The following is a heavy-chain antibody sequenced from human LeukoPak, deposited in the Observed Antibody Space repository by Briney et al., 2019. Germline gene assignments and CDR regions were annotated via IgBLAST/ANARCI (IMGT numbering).Heavy chain of an antibody. CDR3: ANMVRGGYYFDY. D-gene: IGHD3-10*01. V-gene: IGHV3-11*04. Sequence: PGGSLRLSCAASGFTVSSNYMSWIRQAPGKGLEWVSYISSSGSTIYYADSVKGRFTISRDNAKNSLYLQMNSLRAEDTAVYYCANMVRGGYYFDYWGQGTLVTVSS. CDR1: GFTVSSNY. CDR2: ISSSGSTI. J-gene: IGHJ4*02.